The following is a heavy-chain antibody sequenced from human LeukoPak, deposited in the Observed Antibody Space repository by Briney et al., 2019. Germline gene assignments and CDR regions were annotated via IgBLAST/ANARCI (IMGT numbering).Heavy chain of an antibody. CDR2: ISGSGGST. CDR3: AKDQSSGSYYLDGNWFDP. D-gene: IGHD3-10*01. Sequence: GSLRLSCAASGFTFSSYAMSWVRQAPGKGLEWVSAISGSGGSTYYADSVKGRFTISRDNSKNTLYLQMNSLRAEDTAVYYCAKDQSSGSYYLDGNWFDPWGQGTLVTVSS. J-gene: IGHJ5*02. V-gene: IGHV3-23*01. CDR1: GFTFSSYA.